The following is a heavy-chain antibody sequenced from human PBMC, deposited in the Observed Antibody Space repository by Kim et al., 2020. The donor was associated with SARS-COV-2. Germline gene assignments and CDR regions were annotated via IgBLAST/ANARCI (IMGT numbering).Heavy chain of an antibody. CDR2: IYSGGST. D-gene: IGHD3-22*01. J-gene: IGHJ4*02. CDR3: ARTYNLERTYYYHSSGYYSLDY. Sequence: GGSLRLSCAASGFTVSSNYMSWVRQAPGKGLEWVSVIYSGGSTYYADSVKGRFTISRDNSKNTLYLQMNSLRAEDTAVYYCARTYNLERTYYYHSSGYYSLDYWGQGTLVTVSS. CDR1: GFTVSSNY. V-gene: IGHV3-66*01.